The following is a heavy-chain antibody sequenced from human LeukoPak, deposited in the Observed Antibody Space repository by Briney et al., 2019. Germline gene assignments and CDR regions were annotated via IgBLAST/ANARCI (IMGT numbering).Heavy chain of an antibody. CDR1: GYTFTSYY. D-gene: IGHD4-11*01. J-gene: IGHJ6*02. Sequence: GASVKVSCKASGYTFTSYYMHWVRQAPGQGLEWMGIINPSGGSTSYAQKFQGRVTMTRDTSTSTVYMELSSLRSEDTAVYYCARDRVDCSSLYINYGMDVWGQGTTVTVSS. CDR2: INPSGGST. V-gene: IGHV1-46*01. CDR3: ARDRVDCSSLYINYGMDV.